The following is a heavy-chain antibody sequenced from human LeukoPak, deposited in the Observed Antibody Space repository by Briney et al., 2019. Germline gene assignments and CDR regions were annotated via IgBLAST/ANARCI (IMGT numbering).Heavy chain of an antibody. CDR1: GLSFSNYA. Sequence: NPGGSLRLSCVASGLSFSNYAMSWVRQSPGQGLQWVSVINDRSNFKVYADSVKGRFTISRDNAKNSLYLQMNSLRAEDTAVYYCARVRAVYDNDAFDIWGQGTMVTVSS. CDR3: ARVRAVYDNDAFDI. CDR2: INDRSNFK. J-gene: IGHJ3*02. V-gene: IGHV3-21*01. D-gene: IGHD2/OR15-2a*01.